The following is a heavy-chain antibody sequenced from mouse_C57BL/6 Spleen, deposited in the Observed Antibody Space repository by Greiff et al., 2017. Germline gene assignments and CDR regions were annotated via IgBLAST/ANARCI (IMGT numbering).Heavy chain of an antibody. V-gene: IGHV1-69*01. Sequence: QVQLQQPGAELVMPGASVKLSCKASGYTFTSYWMHWVKQRPGQGLEWIGEIDPSDSYTNYNQKFKGKSTLTVDKSSSTAYMQLSSLTSEDSAVYYWARRYYDSSYWYFDGWGTGTTVTVSS. CDR2: IDPSDSYT. CDR3: ARRYYDSSYWYFDG. CDR1: GYTFTSYW. D-gene: IGHD1-1*01. J-gene: IGHJ1*03.